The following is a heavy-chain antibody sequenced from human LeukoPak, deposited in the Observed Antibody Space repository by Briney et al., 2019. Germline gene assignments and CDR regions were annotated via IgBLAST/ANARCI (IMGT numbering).Heavy chain of an antibody. CDR2: ISSSSNYI. J-gene: IGHJ4*02. D-gene: IGHD6-13*01. CDR3: AKDQRSSPGDY. CDR1: GFTFSRYS. Sequence: GGSLRLSCAASGFTFSRYSMNWVRQAPGKGLEWVSSISSSSNYIYYADSVKGRFTISRDNSRNTVSLQMNSLRAEDTAVYYCAKDQRSSPGDYWGQGTLVTVSS. V-gene: IGHV3-21*04.